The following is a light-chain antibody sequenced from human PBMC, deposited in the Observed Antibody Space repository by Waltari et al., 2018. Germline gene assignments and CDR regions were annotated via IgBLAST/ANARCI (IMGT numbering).Light chain of an antibody. V-gene: IGLV3-21*04. CDR2: YDS. Sequence: SYVLTQPPSVSVAPGKTASITCGGNEMGSKSVYWYQQKPGQAPVLVIYYDSDRPSGIPERFSGSNSGNTATLTISRVEAGDEADYYCQVWDSSSGHRVFGGGTKLTVL. CDR1: EMGSKS. CDR3: QVWDSSSGHRV. J-gene: IGLJ3*02.